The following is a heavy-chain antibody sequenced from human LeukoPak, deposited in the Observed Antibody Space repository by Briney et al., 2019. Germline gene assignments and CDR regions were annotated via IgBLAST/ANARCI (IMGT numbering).Heavy chain of an antibody. CDR1: GFTFSSYA. Sequence: GGSLRFSCAASGFTFSSYAMSWVRQAPGKGLEWVSAISGSGGSTYYADSVKGRFTISRDNSKNTLYLQMNSLRAEDTAVYYCAKDPYGTRYFDYWGQGTLVTVSS. CDR2: ISGSGGST. CDR3: AKDPYGTRYFDY. J-gene: IGHJ4*02. V-gene: IGHV3-23*01. D-gene: IGHD2-2*01.